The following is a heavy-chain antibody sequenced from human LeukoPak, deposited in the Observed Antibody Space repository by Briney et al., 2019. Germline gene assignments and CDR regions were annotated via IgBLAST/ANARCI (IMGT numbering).Heavy chain of an antibody. J-gene: IGHJ4*02. V-gene: IGHV3-23*01. CDR3: AKDWWYGSSSAYYFDY. Sequence: RSLRLSWAASGFTFSCYSISCVRLAAGKGLEWVSTISSGVYSTNYADTVQGRFTISRDNSKNTLYLQMSSLRAEDTAVYYCAKDWWYGSSSAYYFDYWGQGTLVTVSS. CDR2: ISSGVYST. CDR1: GFTFSCYS. D-gene: IGHD6-6*01.